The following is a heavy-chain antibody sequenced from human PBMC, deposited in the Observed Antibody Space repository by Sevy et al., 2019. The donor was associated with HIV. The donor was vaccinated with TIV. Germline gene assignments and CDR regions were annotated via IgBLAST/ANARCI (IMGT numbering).Heavy chain of an antibody. V-gene: IGHV3-11*06. CDR1: EFSLNDYY. CDR3: ARDGNSGYYFNYYYYGMDV. D-gene: IGHD3-22*01. J-gene: IGHJ6*02. CDR2: ISGDSGHT. Sequence: GGSLRLSCAATEFSLNDYYMTWIRQALGKGLEWVSYISGDSGHTNYAESVKGRFTISRDNTKNFVYLQMDGLRAEDTATYYCARDGNSGYYFNYYYYGMDVWGQGTTVTVSS.